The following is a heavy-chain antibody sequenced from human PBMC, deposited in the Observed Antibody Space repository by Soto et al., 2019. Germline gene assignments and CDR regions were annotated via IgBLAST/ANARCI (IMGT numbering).Heavy chain of an antibody. CDR3: ASVVGSDAYYYYGIDV. J-gene: IGHJ6*02. Sequence: ASVKVSCKASEDTFTDYFIHRVRQAPGQGLEWMGWINPNSGVTNFAQKFQGRVSMTRDTSISTAYMELTRLRSDDTAVYYCASVVGSDAYYYYGIDVWGRGTTVTVSS. CDR1: EDTFTDYF. D-gene: IGHD2-15*01. V-gene: IGHV1-2*02. CDR2: INPNSGVT.